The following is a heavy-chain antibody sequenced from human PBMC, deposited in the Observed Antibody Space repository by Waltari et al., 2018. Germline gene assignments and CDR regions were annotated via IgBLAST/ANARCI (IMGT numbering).Heavy chain of an antibody. J-gene: IGHJ6*03. CDR1: GFTFSIYG. Sequence: EVRLVEGVGGLVQPGGSLSVSCAATGFTFSIYGMHWVGQAPGRVVDLVSHVSRSSSAVFDGDSVTGPFNISRDNVKKSINLEMNSLRDEDTAVYYCVRGTMDVWGKGTTVTVSS. CDR3: VRGTMDV. V-gene: IGHV3-48*02. CDR2: VSRSSSAV. D-gene: IGHD3-16*01.